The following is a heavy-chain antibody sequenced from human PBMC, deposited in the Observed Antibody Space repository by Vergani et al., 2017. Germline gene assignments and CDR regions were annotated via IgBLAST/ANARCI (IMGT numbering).Heavy chain of an antibody. V-gene: IGHV1-69*01. CDR2: IIPIFGTA. Sequence: QVQLVQSGAGVKKPGSSVKVSCKASGGTFSSYAISWVRQAPGQGLEWMGGIIPIFGTANYAQNFKGRVTITADESTSTAYMELSSLRSEDTAVYYCARVYYDIWSGSAGWFDPWGQGTLVTVSS. J-gene: IGHJ5*02. CDR3: ARVYYDIWSGSAGWFDP. CDR1: GGTFSSYA. D-gene: IGHD3-3*01.